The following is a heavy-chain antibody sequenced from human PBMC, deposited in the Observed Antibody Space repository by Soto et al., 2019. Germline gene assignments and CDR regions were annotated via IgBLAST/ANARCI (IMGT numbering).Heavy chain of an antibody. CDR1: SGSFSCYC. CDR2: ISQSGNT. D-gene: IGHD6-6*01. Sequence: SETLSLTCSIYSGSFSCYCWSLIRQPPGKGLEWIGEISQSGNTNYSPSLKSRVSISIDTSMKQFSLNLASVSAADTAVYYCARAPKVSGSSQTRPDFWGQGTLVTVSS. CDR3: ARAPKVSGSSQTRPDF. J-gene: IGHJ4*02. V-gene: IGHV4-34*01.